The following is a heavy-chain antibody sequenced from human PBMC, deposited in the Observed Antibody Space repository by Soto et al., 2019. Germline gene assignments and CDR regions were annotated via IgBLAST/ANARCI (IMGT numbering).Heavy chain of an antibody. V-gene: IGHV3-23*01. J-gene: IGHJ4*02. CDR3: GMADSSGYYYEKH. CDR1: GFTPNIFA. CDR2: VSGSGAVT. D-gene: IGHD3-22*01. Sequence: EVQLLESGGGLVQPGGSLRLSCAASGFTPNIFAMSWVRQAPGKGLEWVSAVSGSGAVTYYTDSVRGRFTISRDNSRSTLYLQMSSLRAEDTAVYYCGMADSSGYYYEKHWCQGTLVTVSS.